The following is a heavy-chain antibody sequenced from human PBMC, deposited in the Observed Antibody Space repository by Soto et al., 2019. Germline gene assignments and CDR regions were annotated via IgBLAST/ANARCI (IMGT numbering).Heavy chain of an antibody. CDR3: AKARYYDSTGYLYYFDY. CDR2: ISGSGGST. D-gene: IGHD3-22*01. Sequence: PGGSLRLSCAASGFTFSSYAMSWVRQAQGKGLEWVSSISGSGGSTYYADSVKGRSTISRDNSKNTLYLQMNSLRAEDTAVYYCAKARYYDSTGYLYYFDYWGQGTLVTVSS. V-gene: IGHV3-23*01. J-gene: IGHJ4*02. CDR1: GFTFSSYA.